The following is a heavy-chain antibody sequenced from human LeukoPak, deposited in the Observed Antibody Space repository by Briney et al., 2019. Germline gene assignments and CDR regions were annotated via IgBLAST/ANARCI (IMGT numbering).Heavy chain of an antibody. V-gene: IGHV3-11*04. CDR2: ISSSGSTI. CDR1: EFIVSINY. D-gene: IGHD1-26*01. CDR3: ARDGIAVGGSSRSLWELLPSHYYYYMDV. J-gene: IGHJ6*03. Sequence: PGGSLRLSCAASEFIVSINYMTWVRQAPGKGLEWVSYISSSGSTIYYADSVKGRFTISRDNAKNSLYLQMNSLRAEDTAVYYCARDGIAVGGSSRSLWELLPSHYYYYMDVWGKGTTVTVSS.